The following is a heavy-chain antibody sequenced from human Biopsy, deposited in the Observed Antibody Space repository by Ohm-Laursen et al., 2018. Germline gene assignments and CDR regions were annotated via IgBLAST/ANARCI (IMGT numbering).Heavy chain of an antibody. Sequence: QTLSLTCAISGDSVSSNRAAWNWIRQSPSGGLEWLERTFYRAKWYTDFAVSVKSRITLTPDPSTNQFSLQLNSVTPDDTAVYYCARSGSDSLNYYFDFWGQGTLVTVSS. CDR3: ARSGSDSLNYYFDF. J-gene: IGHJ4*02. CDR2: TFYRAKWYT. D-gene: IGHD2-21*02. V-gene: IGHV6-1*01. CDR1: GDSVSSNRAA.